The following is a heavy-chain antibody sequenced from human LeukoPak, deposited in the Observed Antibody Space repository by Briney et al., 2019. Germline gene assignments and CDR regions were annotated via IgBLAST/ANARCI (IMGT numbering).Heavy chain of an antibody. CDR3: TTSGGGYGPYYFDY. CDR1: GFTLSNAW. Sequence: KPGGSLRLSCAASGFTLSNAWMSWVRQAPGKGLEWVGRIKSKTDGGTTDYAAPVKGRFTISRDDSKNTLYLQMNSLKTEDTAVYYCTTSGGGYGPYYFDYWGQGTLLTVSS. CDR2: IKSKTDGGTT. D-gene: IGHD6-25*01. V-gene: IGHV3-15*01. J-gene: IGHJ4*02.